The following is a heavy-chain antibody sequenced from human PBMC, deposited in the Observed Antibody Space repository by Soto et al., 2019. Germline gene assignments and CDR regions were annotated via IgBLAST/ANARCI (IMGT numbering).Heavy chain of an antibody. Sequence: SQTLSLTCDISGDSVSSNRGGWNWIRQTPSRGLEWLGRTYYKSKWYYTYAASVKSRITVSPDTSKNQFSLQLTSVTPEDTAVYYCARGSWDDVSGHYYMDVWDKGTTVTVSS. V-gene: IGHV6-1*01. CDR3: ARGSWDDVSGHYYMDV. D-gene: IGHD1-1*01. CDR1: GDSVSSNRGG. J-gene: IGHJ6*03. CDR2: TYYKSKWYY.